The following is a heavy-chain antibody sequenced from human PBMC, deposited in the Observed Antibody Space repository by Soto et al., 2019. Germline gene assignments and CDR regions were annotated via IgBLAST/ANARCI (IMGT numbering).Heavy chain of an antibody. CDR2: MYHSGST. D-gene: IGHD2-2*01. V-gene: IGHV4-30-2*01. Sequence: QLQLQESGSGLVKPSQTLSLPCADSGASISRGGYSGSWIRQPPGRGLEWIGYMYHSGSTYYNPSLESRVTISIDSSKNHLSLKLSSVTAADTAVYYCARVPDYWGQGILVTVSS. J-gene: IGHJ4*02. CDR1: GASISRGGYS. CDR3: ARVPDY.